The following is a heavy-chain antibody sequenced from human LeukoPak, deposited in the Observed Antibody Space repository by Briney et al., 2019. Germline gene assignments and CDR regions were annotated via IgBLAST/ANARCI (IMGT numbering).Heavy chain of an antibody. Sequence: TSETLSLTCTVSGGSISSYYWSWIRQPPGKGLEWIGYIYYSGSTNYNPSLKSRVTISVDTSKNQFSLKLSSVTAADTAVYYCAREKPHYDILTGYYSHDAFDIWGQGTMVTVSS. CDR1: GGSISSYY. D-gene: IGHD3-9*01. CDR2: IYYSGST. J-gene: IGHJ3*02. CDR3: AREKPHYDILTGYYSHDAFDI. V-gene: IGHV4-59*01.